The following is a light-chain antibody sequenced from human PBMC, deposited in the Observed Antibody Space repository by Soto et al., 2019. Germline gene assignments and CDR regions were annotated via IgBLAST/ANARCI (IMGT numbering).Light chain of an antibody. CDR3: QQYNKWPLT. J-gene: IGKJ4*01. Sequence: EIVMTQSPATLSVSPGERATLSCRASQSGSSNLAWYQQKPVQAPRLLSYHASTRATGIPARFSGSGSETEFTLTNTSLQSEDFAVYYCQQYNKWPLTFGGGTKVEIK. CDR2: HAS. CDR1: QSGSSN. V-gene: IGKV3-15*01.